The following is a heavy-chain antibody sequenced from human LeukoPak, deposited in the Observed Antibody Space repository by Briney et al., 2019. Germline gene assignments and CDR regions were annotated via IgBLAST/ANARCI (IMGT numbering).Heavy chain of an antibody. CDR1: GYTSTGYY. J-gene: IGHJ5*02. Sequence: ASVKVSCKASGYTSTGYYMHWVRQAPGQGLEWMGWINPNSGGTNYAQKFQGRVTMTRDTSISTAYMELSRLRSDDTAVYYCARDSGWHNWFDPWGQGTLVTVSS. D-gene: IGHD6-19*01. CDR2: INPNSGGT. CDR3: ARDSGWHNWFDP. V-gene: IGHV1-2*02.